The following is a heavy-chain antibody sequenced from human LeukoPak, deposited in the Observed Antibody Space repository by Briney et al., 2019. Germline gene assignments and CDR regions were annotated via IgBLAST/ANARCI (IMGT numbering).Heavy chain of an antibody. V-gene: IGHV5-51*01. J-gene: IGHJ5*02. CDR2: IYPGDSDT. CDR1: GYSFTSYW. D-gene: IGHD2-15*01. Sequence: GESLKISCKGSGYSFTSYWIGWVRQMPGKGLGWMGIIYPGDSDTRYSPPFQGQVTISADKSISTAYLQWSSLKASDTAMYYCARGSYCSGGSCPNWFDPWGQGTLVTVSS. CDR3: ARGSYCSGGSCPNWFDP.